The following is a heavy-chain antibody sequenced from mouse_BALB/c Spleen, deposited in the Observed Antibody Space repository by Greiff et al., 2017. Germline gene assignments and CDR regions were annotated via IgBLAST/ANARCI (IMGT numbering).Heavy chain of an antibody. CDR3: TIYYAQYYYAMDY. CDR1: GYTFTSYW. CDR2: IYPSDSYT. Sequence: QVQLQQPGAELVRPGASVKLSCKASGYTFTSYWINWVKQRPGQGLEWIGNIYPSDSYTNYNQKFKDKATLTVDKSSSTAYMQLSSPTSEDSAVYYCTIYYAQYYYAMDYWGQGTSVTVSS. J-gene: IGHJ4*01. D-gene: IGHD2-1*01. V-gene: IGHV1-69*02.